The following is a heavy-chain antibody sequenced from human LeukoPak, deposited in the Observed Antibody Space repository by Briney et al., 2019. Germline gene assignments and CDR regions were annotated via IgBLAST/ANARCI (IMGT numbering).Heavy chain of an antibody. CDR1: GGSISGSSYY. D-gene: IGHD6-19*01. Sequence: KPSETLSLTCTVSGGSISGSSYYWGWIRQPPGKGLEWIGSIYYGGSTYYNPSLKSRVTISLDTSKSQFSLKLSSVTAADTAVYYCARGGPNSSGWRIDYWGQGTLVTVSS. J-gene: IGHJ4*02. CDR3: ARGGPNSSGWRIDY. CDR2: IYYGGST. V-gene: IGHV4-39*07.